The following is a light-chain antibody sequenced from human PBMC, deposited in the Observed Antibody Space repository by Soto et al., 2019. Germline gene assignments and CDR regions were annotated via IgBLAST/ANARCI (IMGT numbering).Light chain of an antibody. V-gene: IGKV3-20*01. Sequence: EIVLTQSPGTLSLSPGERATLSCRASQSVYNNYLAWFQQKPGQAPRLLNYGASSRATGIPDRFRRSGSGTDFTLTISRVEPEDFAVYYCQQYGSSPRTFGQGTKVEIK. J-gene: IGKJ1*01. CDR1: QSVYNNY. CDR2: GAS. CDR3: QQYGSSPRT.